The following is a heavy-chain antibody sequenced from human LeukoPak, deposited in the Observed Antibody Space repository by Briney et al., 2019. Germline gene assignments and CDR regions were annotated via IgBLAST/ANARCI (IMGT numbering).Heavy chain of an antibody. J-gene: IGHJ6*02. CDR3: ARDQGDSNDYYGMDV. D-gene: IGHD4-11*01. Sequence: GGSLRLSCAASGFTVNSKYMSWVRQAPGTGLEWVSVVYSGGQTYYADSVKGRFTFSRDNSKNTLFLQMNSLRAEDTAIYYCARDQGDSNDYYGMDVWGQGTTVTVSS. V-gene: IGHV3-53*01. CDR1: GFTVNSKY. CDR2: VYSGGQT.